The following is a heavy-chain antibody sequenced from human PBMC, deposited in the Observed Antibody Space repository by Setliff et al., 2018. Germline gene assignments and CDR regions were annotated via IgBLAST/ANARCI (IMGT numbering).Heavy chain of an antibody. CDR3: ARGRAGHSGH. D-gene: IGHD6-19*01. V-gene: IGHV4-31*03. Sequence: SETLSLTCTVSGGSISSGGYYWSWIRQHPGKGLEWIGYIYYSGSSSYYNPSLKSRVTIPVDTSKNQFSLKLSSVTDADTAVYYCARGRAGHSGHWGQGTLVTVS. CDR2: IYYSGSSS. J-gene: IGHJ4*02. CDR1: GGSISSGGYY.